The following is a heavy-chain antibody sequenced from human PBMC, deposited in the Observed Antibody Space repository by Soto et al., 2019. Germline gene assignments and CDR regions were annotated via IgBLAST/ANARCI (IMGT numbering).Heavy chain of an antibody. J-gene: IGHJ2*01. Sequence: GSLRLSCAASGFTFSSYWMSWVRQAPGKGLEWVANIKQDGSEKYYVDSVKGRFTISRDNAKNSLYLQMNSLRAEDMAVYYCARVGDYSSSWYWYFDLWGRGTLVTVSS. D-gene: IGHD6-13*01. CDR2: IKQDGSEK. V-gene: IGHV3-7*01. CDR3: ARVGDYSSSWYWYFDL. CDR1: GFTFSSYW.